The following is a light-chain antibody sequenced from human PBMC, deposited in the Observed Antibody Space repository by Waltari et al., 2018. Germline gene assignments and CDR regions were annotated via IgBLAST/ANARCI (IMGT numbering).Light chain of an antibody. CDR1: SSNIGAGHA. Sequence: QSVLTQPPSVSGAPGQRVTISCPGTSSNIGAGHAVHWHQRVPGTAPKLLINGNTNRPSGVPDRFSGSKSGTSASLAITGLQAEDEAHYYCQSYDSSLSHWVFGGETKLTVL. V-gene: IGLV1-40*01. J-gene: IGLJ3*02. CDR2: GNT. CDR3: QSYDSSLSHWV.